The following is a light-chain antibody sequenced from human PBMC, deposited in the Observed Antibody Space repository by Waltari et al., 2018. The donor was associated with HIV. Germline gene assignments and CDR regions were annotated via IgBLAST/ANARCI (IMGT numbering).Light chain of an antibody. V-gene: IGLV2-8*01. J-gene: IGLJ2*01. CDR3: VSYTEKDTFLL. CDR1: SNCIGSSNL. Sequence: QSALTQPPPPSAAPGQSVAIHCTGPSNCIGSSNLLPRYQHHPGKAPKLLIYDVTRRPPGIPDRFSGTKSGYTASLTVSDLQVEDEADYYCVSYTEKDTFLLFGGGTKLAV. CDR2: DVT.